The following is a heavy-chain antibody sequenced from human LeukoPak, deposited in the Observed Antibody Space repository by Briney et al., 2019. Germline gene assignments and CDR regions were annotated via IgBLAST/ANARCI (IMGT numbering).Heavy chain of an antibody. CDR2: ISDNSRDM. CDR3: AREGGAEDFDY. CDR1: GFTFSNYN. D-gene: IGHD2-15*01. J-gene: IGHJ4*02. V-gene: IGHV3-21*01. Sequence: PGGSLRPSCAASGFTFSNYNMNWVRQAPGKGLEWVSSISDNSRDMYYAYSVKGRFTISRDNAKNSLYLQMNSLRAEDTAVYYCAREGGAEDFDYWGQGTLVTVSS.